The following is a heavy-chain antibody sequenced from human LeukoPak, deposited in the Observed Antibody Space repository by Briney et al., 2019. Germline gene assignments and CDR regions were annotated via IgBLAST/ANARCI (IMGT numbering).Heavy chain of an antibody. CDR1: GFTFSNCR. CDR2: IWNDGSNK. D-gene: IGHD3-10*01. CDR3: ARDSYDGSGRSPEY. J-gene: IGHJ4*02. V-gene: IGHV3-33*01. Sequence: PGRSLRLSCAASGFTFSNCRMHWVRQAPGKGLEWVAVIWNDGSNKYYADSVKGRFTISRDNYRKKLYLQMNSLRAEDTAVYYCARDSYDGSGRSPEYWGQGTLVTVSS.